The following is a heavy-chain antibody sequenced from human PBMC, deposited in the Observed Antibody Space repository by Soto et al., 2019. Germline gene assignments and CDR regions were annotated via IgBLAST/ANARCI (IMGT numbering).Heavy chain of an antibody. CDR1: GFTFSSYG. V-gene: IGHV3-30*18. CDR3: AKDRGYYYDSSGYSPDY. CDR2: ISYDGSNK. D-gene: IGHD3-22*01. J-gene: IGHJ4*02. Sequence: GGSLRLSCAASGFTFSSYGMHWVRQAPGKGLEWVAVISYDGSNKYSADSVKGRFTISRDNSKHTLYLQMNSLRAEDTAVYYCAKDRGYYYDSSGYSPDYWGQGTLVTVSS.